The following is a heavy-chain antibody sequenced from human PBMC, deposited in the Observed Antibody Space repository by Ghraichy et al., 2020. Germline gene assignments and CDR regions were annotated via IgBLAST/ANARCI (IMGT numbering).Heavy chain of an antibody. CDR1: GGSISSYY. Sequence: SETLSLTCTVSGGSISSYYWSWIRQPPGKGLEWIGYIYYSGSTNYNPSLKSRVTISVDTSKNQFSLQLSSVTAVDTAVYYCARAYVDTAMETYFYYYYYMDVWGKGTTVTVSS. CDR2: IYYSGST. D-gene: IGHD5-18*01. J-gene: IGHJ6*03. V-gene: IGHV4-59*01. CDR3: ARAYVDTAMETYFYYYYYMDV.